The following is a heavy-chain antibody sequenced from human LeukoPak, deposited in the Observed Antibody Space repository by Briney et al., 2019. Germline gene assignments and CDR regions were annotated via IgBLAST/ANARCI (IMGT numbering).Heavy chain of an antibody. V-gene: IGHV4-4*07. D-gene: IGHD2-2*01. CDR1: GGSMSPYH. CDR3: ARDSGYCSSTSCYQSAFDI. Sequence: SETLSLTCTVSGGSMSPYHWGWIRQPAGKGLEWVGRIYTSGSTNYNPSLKSRVTMSVDTSKNQFSLKLSSVTAADTAVYYCARDSGYCSSTSCYQSAFDIWGQGTMVTVSS. J-gene: IGHJ3*02. CDR2: IYTSGST.